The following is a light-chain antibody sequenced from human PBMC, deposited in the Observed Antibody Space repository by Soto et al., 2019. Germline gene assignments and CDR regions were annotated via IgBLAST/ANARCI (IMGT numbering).Light chain of an antibody. CDR1: SSDIGAYKF. CDR3: SLYAGSNNVV. J-gene: IGLJ2*01. CDR2: EVS. Sequence: QSALTQPPSASGSPGQSVAISCTGTSSDIGAYKFVSWYQQHPGKAPKLIIYEVSIRPSGVPDRFSGSKSGNTASLTVSGLLAEDEDDYYCSLYAGSNNVVFGGGTKLTVL. V-gene: IGLV2-8*01.